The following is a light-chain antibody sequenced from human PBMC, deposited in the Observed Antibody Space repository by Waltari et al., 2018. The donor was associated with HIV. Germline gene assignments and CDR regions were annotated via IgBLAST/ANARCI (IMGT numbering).Light chain of an antibody. CDR3: VLCFGGGMSYV. CDR1: SGSVSSLPS. J-gene: IGLJ1*01. Sequence: QTVVTQEPSLSVSPGGTVTLTRRLKSGSVSSLPSPRLYRHTPGQTPRTLIYNTKTRSAGVPDRFSGSIVGTKAALTITGAQADDESDYYCVLCFGGGMSYVFGTGTRVTVL. CDR2: NTK. V-gene: IGLV8-61*01.